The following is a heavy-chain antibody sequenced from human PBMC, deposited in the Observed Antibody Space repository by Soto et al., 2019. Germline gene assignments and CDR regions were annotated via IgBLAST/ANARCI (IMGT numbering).Heavy chain of an antibody. CDR2: IYYSGST. Sequence: SETLSLTCTVSGGSISSSSYYWGWIRQPPGKGLEWIGSIYYSGSTYYNPSLKSRVTISVDTSKNRFSLKRSSVTAADTAVYYCARHAMSSGWFDYWGQGTLVTVS. CDR1: GGSISSSSYY. CDR3: ARHAMSSGWFDY. V-gene: IGHV4-39*01. D-gene: IGHD6-19*01. J-gene: IGHJ4*02.